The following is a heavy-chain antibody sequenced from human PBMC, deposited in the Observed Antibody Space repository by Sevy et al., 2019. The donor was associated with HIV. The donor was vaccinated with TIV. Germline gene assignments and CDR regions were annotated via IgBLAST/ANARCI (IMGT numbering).Heavy chain of an antibody. CDR1: GGSISSGGYY. D-gene: IGHD2-2*01. J-gene: IGHJ3*02. V-gene: IGHV4-31*03. Sequence: SETLSLTCTVSGGSISSGGYYWSWIRQHPGKGLEWIGYIYYSGSTYYNPSLKSRVTISVDTSKNQFSLKLNSVTAADTAVYYCAREGGLKVVVNAFDIWGQGTMVTVSS. CDR3: AREGGLKVVVNAFDI. CDR2: IYYSGST.